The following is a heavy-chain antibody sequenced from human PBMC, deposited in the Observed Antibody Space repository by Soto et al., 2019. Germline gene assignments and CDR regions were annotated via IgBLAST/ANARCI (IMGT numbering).Heavy chain of an antibody. CDR1: GFTFSSSP. V-gene: IGHV3-48*02. J-gene: IGHJ4*02. D-gene: IGHD6-19*01. CDR3: ARQMSFSSSAWD. Sequence: EVQLVESGGGLVQPGGSMRLSCAASGFTFSSSPMNWVRQAPGKGLEWVSHISTSGTEVYLDSLRGRFTISRDNARNSLYLHMHSLRDEDTAVYFCARQMSFSSSAWDWGQGTLVTVSS. CDR2: ISTSGTE.